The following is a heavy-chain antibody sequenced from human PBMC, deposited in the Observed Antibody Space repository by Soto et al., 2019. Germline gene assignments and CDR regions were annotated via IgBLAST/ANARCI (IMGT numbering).Heavy chain of an antibody. Sequence: ASVKVSCKASGFTFTSYGISWVRQAPGQGLEWMGWISAYNGNTNYAQKLQGRVTMTTDTSTSTAYMELRSLRSNDTAVYYCARGGERITMIVVVPATFDYWGQGTLVTVSS. J-gene: IGHJ4*02. V-gene: IGHV1-18*01. CDR3: ARGGERITMIVVVPATFDY. CDR1: GFTFTSYG. D-gene: IGHD3-22*01. CDR2: ISAYNGNT.